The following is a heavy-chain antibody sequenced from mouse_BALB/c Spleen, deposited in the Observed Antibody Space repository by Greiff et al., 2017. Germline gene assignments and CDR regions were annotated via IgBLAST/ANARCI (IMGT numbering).Heavy chain of an antibody. Sequence: DVKLVESGGGLVKPGGSLKLSCAASGFTFSSYAMSWVRQTPEKRLEWVATISSGGSYTYYPDSVKGRFTISRDNAKNTLYLQMSSLRSEDTAMYYCARRGGYDGAMDYWGQGTSVTVSS. CDR1: GFTFSSYA. CDR3: ARRGGYDGAMDY. J-gene: IGHJ4*01. CDR2: ISSGGSYT. D-gene: IGHD2-2*01. V-gene: IGHV5-9-3*01.